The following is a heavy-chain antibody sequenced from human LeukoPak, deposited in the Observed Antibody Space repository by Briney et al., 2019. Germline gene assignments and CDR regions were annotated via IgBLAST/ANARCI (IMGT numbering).Heavy chain of an antibody. CDR3: ARIAVAGLVLEY. V-gene: IGHV3-21*01. J-gene: IGHJ4*02. Sequence: GGSLRLSCAASGFTFNTYAMSWVRQAPGKGLEWVSSISSSSSYIYYADSVRGRFTISRDNAKNSLYLQMNSLRAEDTAVYYCARIAVAGLVLEYWGQGTLVTVSS. CDR2: ISSSSSYI. D-gene: IGHD6-19*01. CDR1: GFTFNTYA.